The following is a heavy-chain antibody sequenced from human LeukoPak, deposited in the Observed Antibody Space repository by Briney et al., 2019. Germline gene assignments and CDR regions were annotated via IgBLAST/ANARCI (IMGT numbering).Heavy chain of an antibody. V-gene: IGHV1-8*01. J-gene: IGHJ3*02. CDR3: ARVAKRSLDYYGSGTDAFDI. D-gene: IGHD3-10*01. Sequence: ASVKVSCKASGYTFTSYDINWVRQALGQGLEWMGWMNPNSGNTGYAQKFQGRVTMTRNTSISTAYMELSSLRSEDTAVYYCARVAKRSLDYYGSGTDAFDIWGQGTMVTVSS. CDR1: GYTFTSYD. CDR2: MNPNSGNT.